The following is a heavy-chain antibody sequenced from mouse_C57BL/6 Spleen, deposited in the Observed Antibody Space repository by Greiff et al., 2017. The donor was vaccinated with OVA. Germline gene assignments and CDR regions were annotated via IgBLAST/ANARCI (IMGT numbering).Heavy chain of an antibody. CDR1: GYTFTSYL. CDR2: IYPGSGST. J-gene: IGHJ4*01. CDR3: ARRDYDGGYYAMDY. V-gene: IGHV1-55*01. D-gene: IGHD2-4*01. Sequence: QVQLQQPGAELVKPGASVKMSCKASGYTFTSYLITWVKQRPGQGLEWIGDIYPGSGSTNYNEKFKSKATLTVDTSSSTAYMQLSSLTSEDSAVXVYARRDYDGGYYAMDYWGQGTSVTVSS.